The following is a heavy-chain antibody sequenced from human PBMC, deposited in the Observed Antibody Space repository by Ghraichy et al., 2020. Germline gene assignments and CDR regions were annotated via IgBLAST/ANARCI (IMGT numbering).Heavy chain of an antibody. CDR1: GGSFSGYY. V-gene: IGHV4-34*01. CDR2: INHSGST. Sequence: SQTLSLTCAVYGGSFSGYYWSWIRQPPGKGLEWIGEINHSGSTNYNPSLKSRVTISVDTSKNQFSLKLSSVTAADTAVYYCARGRYGGYAPVGDWGQGTLVTVSS. J-gene: IGHJ4*02. CDR3: ARGRYGGYAPVGD. D-gene: IGHD5-12*01.